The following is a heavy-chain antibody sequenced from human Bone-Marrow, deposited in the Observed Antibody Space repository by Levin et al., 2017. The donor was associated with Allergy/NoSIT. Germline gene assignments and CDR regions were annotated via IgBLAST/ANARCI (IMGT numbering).Heavy chain of an antibody. D-gene: IGHD6-25*01. CDR3: ARTFCSGDHCYVGDF. CDR1: GFIFSDHY. V-gene: IGHV3-72*01. J-gene: IGHJ4*02. Sequence: PAGGSLRLSCAASGFIFSDHYMDWVRQAPGKGPEWVGRIRDKARSYTTEYAASVKGRFTISRDDSRNSLYLHMNSLNIEDMAVYYCARTFCSGDHCYVGDFWGQGILVTVSS. CDR2: IRDKARSYTT.